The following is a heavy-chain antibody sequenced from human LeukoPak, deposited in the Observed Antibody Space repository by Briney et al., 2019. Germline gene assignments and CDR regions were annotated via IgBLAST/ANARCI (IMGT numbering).Heavy chain of an antibody. Sequence: GGSLRLSCAASGFTFSNYAMHWVRQAPGKGLEWVALISYDGSNKYYADSVKGRFTISRDNSKNTLYLQMNSLRAEDTAVYYCARDSHYEGFDYWGQGTLVTVSS. D-gene: IGHD1-26*01. V-gene: IGHV3-30-3*01. CDR1: GFTFSNYA. J-gene: IGHJ4*02. CDR2: ISYDGSNK. CDR3: ARDSHYEGFDY.